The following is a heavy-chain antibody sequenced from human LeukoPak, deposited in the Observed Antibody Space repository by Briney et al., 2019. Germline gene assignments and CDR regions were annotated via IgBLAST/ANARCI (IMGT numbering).Heavy chain of an antibody. D-gene: IGHD3-10*01. CDR1: GYTFTSYG. CDR3: ARDYGSGSYYNHY. CDR2: ISAYNGNT. J-gene: IGHJ4*02. Sequence: ASVKVSCKASGYTFTSYGISWVRQAPGQGLEWMGWISAYNGNTNYAQKLQGRVTMTTDTCTSTAYMELRRLRSDDTAVYYCARDYGSGSYYNHYWGQGTLVTVSS. V-gene: IGHV1-18*04.